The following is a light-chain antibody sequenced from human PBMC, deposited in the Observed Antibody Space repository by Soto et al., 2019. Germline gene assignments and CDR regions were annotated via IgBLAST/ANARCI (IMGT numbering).Light chain of an antibody. Sequence: EVVMTQSSATLSVSPGERATLSCRASQSVNNNLAWYQQKPGQAPRLLIYGASTRATDIPARFSGSGSGTEFTLTISSLQSEDFAVYYCQQYHDWPPWTFGQGTKVEIK. J-gene: IGKJ1*01. V-gene: IGKV3-15*01. CDR2: GAS. CDR1: QSVNNN. CDR3: QQYHDWPPWT.